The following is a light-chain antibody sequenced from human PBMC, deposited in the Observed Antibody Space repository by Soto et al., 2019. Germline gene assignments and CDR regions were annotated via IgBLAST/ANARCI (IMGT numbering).Light chain of an antibody. CDR1: QSINSNY. CDR3: QQYGKSPLT. V-gene: IGKV3-20*01. Sequence: EIVWTQSPGTLSLSPGERATLSCSASQSINSNYFAWYQQKPGQATRLLFYSASSRVSGIPDRFTASGYGKICTLTISSLAPEDFAGYSWQQYGKSPLTCGGGTKMEIK. CDR2: SAS. J-gene: IGKJ4*01.